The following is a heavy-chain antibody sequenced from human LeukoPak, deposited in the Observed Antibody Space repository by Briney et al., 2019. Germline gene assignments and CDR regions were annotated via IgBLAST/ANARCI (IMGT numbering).Heavy chain of an antibody. V-gene: IGHV1-2*04. Sequence: GASVKVSCKASGYTFTGYYMHWVRQAPGQGLEWMGWINPNSGGTNYAQKFQGWVTMTRDTSISTAYMELSRLRSDDTAVYYCSGSYSASQYYFDYWGQGTLVTVSS. CDR1: GYTFTGYY. CDR2: INPNSGGT. CDR3: SGSYSASQYYFDY. J-gene: IGHJ4*02. D-gene: IGHD3-10*01.